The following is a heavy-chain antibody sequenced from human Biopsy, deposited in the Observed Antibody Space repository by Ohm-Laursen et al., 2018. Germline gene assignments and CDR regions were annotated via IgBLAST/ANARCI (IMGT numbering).Heavy chain of an antibody. CDR3: VRGVDYYDPYHYYALDV. Sequence: SETLSLTCAVYGESFNGYHWSWIRQTPGKGLGWIGEINHSGRTNYNPSLKSRVTISVDTSKNQFSLKVRSVTAADTAVYYCVRGVDYYDPYHYYALDVWGQGTTVTVSS. V-gene: IGHV4-34*01. D-gene: IGHD3-22*01. J-gene: IGHJ6*02. CDR2: INHSGRT. CDR1: GESFNGYH.